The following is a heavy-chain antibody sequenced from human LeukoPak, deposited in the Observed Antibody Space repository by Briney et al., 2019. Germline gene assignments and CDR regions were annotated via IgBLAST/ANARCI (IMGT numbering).Heavy chain of an antibody. J-gene: IGHJ4*02. D-gene: IGHD2-2*01. Sequence: KHGESLKIPCKGSGYSFTSYWIGWVRQMPGKGLEWMGIIYPGDSDTRYSPSFQGQVTISADKSISTAYLQWSSLKASDTAMYYCARPVRGPAAPFDYWGQGTLVSVSS. CDR2: IYPGDSDT. CDR1: GYSFTSYW. CDR3: ARPVRGPAAPFDY. V-gene: IGHV5-51*01.